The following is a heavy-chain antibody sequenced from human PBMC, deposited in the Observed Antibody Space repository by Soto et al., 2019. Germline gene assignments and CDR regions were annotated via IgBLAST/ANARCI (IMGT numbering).Heavy chain of an antibody. J-gene: IGHJ4*02. Sequence: SVKVSCKASGGTFSSYTISWVRQAPGQGLEWMGRIIPILGIANYAQKFQGRVTITADKSTSTAYMELSSLRSEDTAVYYCARAVRWFGNDYWGQETLVTVSS. CDR2: IIPILGIA. V-gene: IGHV1-69*02. CDR3: ARAVRWFGNDY. CDR1: GGTFSSYT. D-gene: IGHD3-10*01.